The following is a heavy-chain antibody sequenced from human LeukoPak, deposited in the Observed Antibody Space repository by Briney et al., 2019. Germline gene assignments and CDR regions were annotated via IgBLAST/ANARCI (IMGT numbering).Heavy chain of an antibody. CDR2: IWYDGSNK. J-gene: IGHJ6*02. CDR1: GFTFSRYG. CDR3: ARGGYYYYYGMDV. V-gene: IGHV3-33*01. Sequence: GGSLRLSCAASGFTFSRYGMHWVRQAPGKGLEWVAVIWYDGSNKDYADSVKGRFTISRDNSKNTVYLQMNSLRAEDTAVYYCARGGYYYYYGMDVWGQGTTVTVSS.